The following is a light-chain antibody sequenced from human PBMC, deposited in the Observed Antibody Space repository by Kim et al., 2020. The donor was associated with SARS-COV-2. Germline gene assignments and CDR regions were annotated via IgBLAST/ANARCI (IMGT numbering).Light chain of an antibody. J-gene: IGLJ3*02. CDR3: QSYDNTNWV. CDR2: EDY. CDR1: SGSIASSY. Sequence: GHTMTISCTSSSGSIASSYVQWFQQRPASAPTTVIYEDYHRPSGVPDRFSGSTDRSSNSASLTISGLEFEDEADYYCQSYDNTNWVLGGGTQLTVL. V-gene: IGLV6-57*02.